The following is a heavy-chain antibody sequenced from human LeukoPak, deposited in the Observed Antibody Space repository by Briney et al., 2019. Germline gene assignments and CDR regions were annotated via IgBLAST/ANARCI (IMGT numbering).Heavy chain of an antibody. V-gene: IGHV4-39*01. CDR1: GGSISSSSYY. D-gene: IGHD2-15*01. J-gene: IGHJ6*04. CDR2: MYYSGST. CDR3: ARLSMLGYCSGGSCSLAMDV. Sequence: SETLSLTCTVSGGSISSSSYYWGWIRQPPGKGLEWIGSMYYSGSTYYNPSLKSRVTISGDTSKNQFSLKLSSVTAADTPVYYCARLSMLGYCSGGSCSLAMDVWGKGTTVTISS.